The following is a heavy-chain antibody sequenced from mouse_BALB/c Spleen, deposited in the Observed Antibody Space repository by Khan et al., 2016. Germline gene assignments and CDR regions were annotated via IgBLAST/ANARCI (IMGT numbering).Heavy chain of an antibody. Sequence: VQLKESGPGLVKPSQSLSLTCTVTGYSITSDYAWNWIRQFPGNKLEWMGYISYSGSTSYNPSLKSRISITRDTSKNQFFLQLNSVTTEDTATYYCARGRDYRYLFDYWGQGTTLTVSS. V-gene: IGHV3-2*02. CDR2: ISYSGST. D-gene: IGHD2-14*01. J-gene: IGHJ2*01. CDR3: ARGRDYRYLFDY. CDR1: GYSITSDYA.